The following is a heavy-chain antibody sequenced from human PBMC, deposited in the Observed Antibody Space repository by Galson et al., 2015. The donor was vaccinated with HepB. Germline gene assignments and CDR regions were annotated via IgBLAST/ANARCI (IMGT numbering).Heavy chain of an antibody. CDR3: ARDGVYGDYEGASSGDY. J-gene: IGHJ4*02. Sequence: SLRLSCAASGFTFSSYAMHWVRQAPGKGLEWVAVISYDGSNKYYADSVKGRFTISRDNSKNTLYLQMNSLRAEDTAVYYCARDGVYGDYEGASSGDYWGQGTLVTVSS. V-gene: IGHV3-30-3*01. D-gene: IGHD4-17*01. CDR1: GFTFSSYA. CDR2: ISYDGSNK.